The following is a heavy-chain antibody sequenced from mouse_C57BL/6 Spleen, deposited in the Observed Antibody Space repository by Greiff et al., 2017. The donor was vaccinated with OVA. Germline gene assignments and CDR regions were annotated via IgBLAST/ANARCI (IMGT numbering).Heavy chain of an antibody. CDR1: GYSITSGYY. V-gene: IGHV3-6*01. D-gene: IGHD1-1*01. Sequence: DVQLQESGPGLVKPSQSLSLTCSVTGYSITSGYYWNWIRQFPGNKLEWMGYISYDGSNNYNPSLKNRISITRDTSKNQFFLKLNSVTTEDTATYYCAREGYYGGNYFDYWGQGTTLTVSS. CDR2: ISYDGSN. J-gene: IGHJ2*01. CDR3: AREGYYGGNYFDY.